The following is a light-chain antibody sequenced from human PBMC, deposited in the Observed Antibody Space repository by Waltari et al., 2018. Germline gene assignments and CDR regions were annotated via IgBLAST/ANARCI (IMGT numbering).Light chain of an antibody. CDR1: ISNIATNT. CDR3: AVWDDSLNGPV. V-gene: IGLV1-44*01. J-gene: IGLJ2*01. CDR2: IND. Sequence: QSVLTQPPSVSATPGQTVTISCSGSISNIATNTVNWYQHLPGTAPKLLIYINDQRPSGVPDRFSASKSGTSPSLAISGLQSEDEAYYYCAVWDDSLNGPVFGGGTKLTAL.